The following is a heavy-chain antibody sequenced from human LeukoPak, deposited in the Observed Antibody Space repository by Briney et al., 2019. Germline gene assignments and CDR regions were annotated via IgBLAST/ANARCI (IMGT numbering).Heavy chain of an antibody. D-gene: IGHD4-17*01. V-gene: IGHV3-7*05. CDR1: GFTFSSYW. J-gene: IGHJ4*02. Sequence: GGSLRLSCAASGFTFSSYWVTWVRQAPGKGLEWVANINQDGSEKYYVDSMKGRFTISRDNAKTSLYLQMNTLRAEDTAVYYCARDKSYGDSEDYWGQGTLVTVSS. CDR2: INQDGSEK. CDR3: ARDKSYGDSEDY.